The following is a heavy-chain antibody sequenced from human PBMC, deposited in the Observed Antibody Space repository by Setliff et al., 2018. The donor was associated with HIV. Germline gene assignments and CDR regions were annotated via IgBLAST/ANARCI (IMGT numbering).Heavy chain of an antibody. D-gene: IGHD3-22*01. Sequence: PSETLSLTCTVSGGSMTSSNYYWGWIRQSPGRGLEWIGSISSSGSTTYHPSLRGRVTVSAATSKNQCSLKLTSVTAADTAVYFCARDPHYFDTSGHYSWFYFDYWGQGSLFTVSS. J-gene: IGHJ4*02. CDR2: ISSSGST. V-gene: IGHV4-39*07. CDR1: GGSMTSSNYY. CDR3: ARDPHYFDTSGHYSWFYFDY.